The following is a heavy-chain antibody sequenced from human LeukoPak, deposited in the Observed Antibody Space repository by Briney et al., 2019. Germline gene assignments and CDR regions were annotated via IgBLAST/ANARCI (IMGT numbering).Heavy chain of an antibody. CDR3: ARVSSGYSPYYYYYMDV. Sequence: KSSETLSLTCTVSGGSISSSSYYWGWIRQPPGKGLEWIGSIYYSGSTYYNPSLKSRVTISVDTSKNQFSLKLSSVTAADTAVYYCARVSSGYSPYYYYYMDVWGKGTTVTVSS. CDR1: GGSISSSSYY. D-gene: IGHD6-13*01. CDR2: IYYSGST. J-gene: IGHJ6*03. V-gene: IGHV4-39*01.